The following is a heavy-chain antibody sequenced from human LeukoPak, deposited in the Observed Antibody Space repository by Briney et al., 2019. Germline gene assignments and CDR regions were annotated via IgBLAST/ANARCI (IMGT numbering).Heavy chain of an antibody. CDR1: GGSITSYY. Sequence: PSETLSLTCAVSGGSITSYYWSWIRQPPGKGLQWIGYIYYSGSTKYNPSLKSRVTISLDTPKNQFSLKLRSVTAADTAVYYCAREGGSNRYYSDAFNLWGQGTMVTVSS. CDR2: IYYSGST. D-gene: IGHD2/OR15-2a*01. V-gene: IGHV4-59*01. J-gene: IGHJ3*01. CDR3: AREGGSNRYYSDAFNL.